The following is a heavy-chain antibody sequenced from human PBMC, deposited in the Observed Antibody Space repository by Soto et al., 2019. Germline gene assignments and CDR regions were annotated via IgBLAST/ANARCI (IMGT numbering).Heavy chain of an antibody. CDR1: GGSISSGDYY. CDR3: ARDLILLEGTLDY. D-gene: IGHD3-10*01. V-gene: IGHV4-30-4*01. J-gene: IGHJ4*02. Sequence: SETLSLTCTVSGGSISSGDYYWSWIRQPPGKGLEWIGYIYYSGSTYYNPSLKSRVTISVDTSKNQFSLKLSSVTAADTAVYYCARDLILLEGTLDYWGQGTLVTVSS. CDR2: IYYSGST.